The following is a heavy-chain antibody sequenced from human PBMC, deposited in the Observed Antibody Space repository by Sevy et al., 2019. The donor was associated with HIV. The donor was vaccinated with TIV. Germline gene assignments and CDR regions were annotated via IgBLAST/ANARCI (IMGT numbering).Heavy chain of an antibody. Sequence: SETLSLTCTVSGDSISGYYWSWIRRSPGKGLQWIGYIYYNGRTNYDPSLKSRVIISTDTSKNQFSLKLSSVTAADTAIYYSARAAANYYYAMDVWGQGTTVTVSS. CDR1: GDSISGYY. V-gene: IGHV4-59*01. J-gene: IGHJ6*02. CDR3: ARAAANYYYAMDV. CDR2: IYYNGRT.